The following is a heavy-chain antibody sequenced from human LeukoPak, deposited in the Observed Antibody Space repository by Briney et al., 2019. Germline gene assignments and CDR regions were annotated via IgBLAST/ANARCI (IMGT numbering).Heavy chain of an antibody. V-gene: IGHV1-2*02. Sequence: ASVKVSCKASGYTFTGYYMHWVRQAPGQGLEWMGWINPNSGGTNLAQKFQGRVTMTRDTSISTAYMELSRLRSDDTAVYHCARPYSSGWTTGYWGQGTLVTVSS. D-gene: IGHD6-19*01. CDR1: GYTFTGYY. CDR2: INPNSGGT. CDR3: ARPYSSGWTTGY. J-gene: IGHJ4*02.